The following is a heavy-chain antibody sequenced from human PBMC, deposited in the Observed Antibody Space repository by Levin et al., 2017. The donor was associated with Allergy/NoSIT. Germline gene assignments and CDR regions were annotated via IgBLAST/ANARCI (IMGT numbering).Heavy chain of an antibody. CDR1: GGTFSSYA. CDR2: IIPIFGTA. CDR3: AKAGYCSGGSCYLYYFDY. V-gene: IGHV1-69*13. Sequence: VASVKVSCKASGGTFSSYAISWVRQAPGQGLEWMGGIIPIFGTANYAQKFQGRVTITADESTSTAYMELSSLRSEDTAVYYCAKAGYCSGGSCYLYYFDYWGQGTLVTVSS. J-gene: IGHJ4*02. D-gene: IGHD2-15*01.